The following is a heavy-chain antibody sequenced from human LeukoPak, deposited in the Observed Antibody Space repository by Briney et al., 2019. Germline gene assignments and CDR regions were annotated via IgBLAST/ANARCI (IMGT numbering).Heavy chain of an antibody. Sequence: GGSLRLSCAASGFTFINYAMSWVRQAPGEGLEWVSAISVSGGTTYYADSVKGRFTISRDNSKNTLYLQMNSLRAEDTAVYYCARDYRRDGYTMGCFDYWGQGTLVTVSS. D-gene: IGHD5-24*01. J-gene: IGHJ4*02. V-gene: IGHV3-23*01. CDR2: ISVSGGTT. CDR3: ARDYRRDGYTMGCFDY. CDR1: GFTFINYA.